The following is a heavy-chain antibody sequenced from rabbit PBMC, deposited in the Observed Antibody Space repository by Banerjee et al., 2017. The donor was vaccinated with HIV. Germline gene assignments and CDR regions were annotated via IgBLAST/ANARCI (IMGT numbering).Heavy chain of an antibody. CDR2: IYAGSSGRT. CDR3: ARGISSSTGDPIYLDL. D-gene: IGHD1-1*01. J-gene: IGHJ4*01. V-gene: IGHV1S45*01. Sequence: QEQLEESGGDLVKPEGSLTLTCTASGFSFSSSYWIWWVRQAPGKGLEWIACIYAGSSGRTYYASWAKGRFTISKTSSTTVTLQMTSLTAADTATYFCARGISSSTGDPIYLDLWGPGTLVTVS. CDR1: GFSFSSSYW.